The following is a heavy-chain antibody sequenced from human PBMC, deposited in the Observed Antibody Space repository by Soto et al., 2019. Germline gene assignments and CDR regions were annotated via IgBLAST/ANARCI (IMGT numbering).Heavy chain of an antibody. CDR3: AKDGGMGIDY. V-gene: IGHV3-30*18. J-gene: IGHJ4*02. Sequence: GGSLRLSCAASGFPFSSYGRHWVRQDPGKGLEWVAVISYDGSNKYYADSVKGRFTISRDNSKNTLYLQMNSLRAEDTAVYYCAKDGGMGIDYWGQGTLVTVSS. CDR1: GFPFSSYG. CDR2: ISYDGSNK. D-gene: IGHD3-16*01.